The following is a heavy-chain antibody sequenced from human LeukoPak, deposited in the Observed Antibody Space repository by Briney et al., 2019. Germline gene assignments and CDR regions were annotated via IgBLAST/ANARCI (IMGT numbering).Heavy chain of an antibody. Sequence: RTSETLSLTCTVSGGSISNYYWSWIRQPPGKGLEWIGYIYYSGSTKYNPSLKSRVTISVDKSKNQFSLKLSSVTAADTAVYYCARDLSGSYDYWGQGTLVTVSS. CDR3: ARDLSGSYDY. V-gene: IGHV4-59*12. D-gene: IGHD1-26*01. CDR2: IYYSGST. CDR1: GGSISNYY. J-gene: IGHJ4*02.